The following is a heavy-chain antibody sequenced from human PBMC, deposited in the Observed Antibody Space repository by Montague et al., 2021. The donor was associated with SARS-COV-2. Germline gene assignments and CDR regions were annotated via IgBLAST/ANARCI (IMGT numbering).Heavy chain of an antibody. D-gene: IGHD1-7*01. Sequence: SLRLSCPASGFTVSSNYMSWVRQAPGKGLEWVSVIYSGGSTYYADSVKGRFTISRDNSKNTLYLQMNSLRAEDTAVYYCARDRGGNYYFDYWGQGTLVTVSS. CDR2: IYSGGST. J-gene: IGHJ4*02. CDR3: ARDRGGNYYFDY. V-gene: IGHV3-53*01. CDR1: GFTVSSNY.